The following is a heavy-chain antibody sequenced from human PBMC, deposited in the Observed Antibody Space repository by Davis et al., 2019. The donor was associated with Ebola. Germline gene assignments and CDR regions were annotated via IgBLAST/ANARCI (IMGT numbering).Heavy chain of an antibody. V-gene: IGHV1-69*04. D-gene: IGHD1-26*01. Sequence: SVKVSCKASGYTFTSYYMHWVRQAPGQGLEWMGRIIPILGIANYAQKFQGRVTITADKSTSTAYMELSSLRSEDTAVYYCARALVVGAASWFDPWGQGTLVTVSS. CDR2: IIPILGIA. J-gene: IGHJ5*02. CDR1: GYTFTSYY. CDR3: ARALVVGAASWFDP.